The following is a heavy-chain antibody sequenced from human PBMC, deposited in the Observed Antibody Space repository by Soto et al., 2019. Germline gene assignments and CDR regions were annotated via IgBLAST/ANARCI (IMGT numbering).Heavy chain of an antibody. CDR2: IWYDGSNK. V-gene: IGHV3-33*01. CDR3: ARDYDSSGYYNDAFDI. D-gene: IGHD3-22*01. Sequence: QVQLVESGGGVVQPGRSLRLSCAASGFTFSSYGMHWVRQAPGKGLEWVAVIWYDGSNKYYGDSVKGRFTISRDNSKNTLYLQMNSLRAEDTAVYYCARDYDSSGYYNDAFDIWGQGTMVTVSS. J-gene: IGHJ3*02. CDR1: GFTFSSYG.